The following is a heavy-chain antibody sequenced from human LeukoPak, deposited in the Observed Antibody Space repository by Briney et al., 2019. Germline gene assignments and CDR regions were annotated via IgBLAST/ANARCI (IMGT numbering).Heavy chain of an antibody. J-gene: IGHJ6*03. CDR3: AGISSWYCMDV. CDR2: IGSSSSTI. CDR1: GFTFSTYS. Sequence: GGSLRLSCAASGFTFSTYSMNWVRQAPGKGLEWVSNIGSSSSTIYYTDSVKGRFTISRDNAKNSLYLQMNSLRAEDTAVYYCAGISSWYCMDVWGKGTTVTVSS. D-gene: IGHD6-13*01. V-gene: IGHV3-48*01.